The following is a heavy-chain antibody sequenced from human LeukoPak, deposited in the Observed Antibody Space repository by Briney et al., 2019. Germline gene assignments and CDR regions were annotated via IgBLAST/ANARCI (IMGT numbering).Heavy chain of an antibody. V-gene: IGHV1-18*01. CDR1: GCTFDNYA. D-gene: IGHD1-26*01. J-gene: IGHJ5*02. CDR3: AGLKNSGSYSDWFDP. Sequence: ASVKVSCKASGCTFDNYAISWVRQAPGQGLEWMGWISAYNGNTNYAQKLQGRVTMTTDTSTSTAYMELRSLRSDDTAVYYCAGLKNSGSYSDWFDPWGQGTLVTVSS. CDR2: ISAYNGNT.